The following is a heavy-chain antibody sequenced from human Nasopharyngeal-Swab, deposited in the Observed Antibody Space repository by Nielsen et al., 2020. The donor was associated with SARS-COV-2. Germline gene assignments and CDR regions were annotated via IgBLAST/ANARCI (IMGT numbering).Heavy chain of an antibody. CDR3: AKDGVRLNGIDV. V-gene: IGHV3-23*01. J-gene: IGHJ6*02. D-gene: IGHD3-16*01. Sequence: GESLKISCVASGFDVGSSYMTWVRQAPGRGLEWVSAITGSGDATNYADSVRGRFTISRDNSKSTLYLQMNSLRAEDTAEYFCAKDGVRLNGIDVWGQGTTVTVSS. CDR2: ITGSGDAT. CDR1: GFDVGSSY.